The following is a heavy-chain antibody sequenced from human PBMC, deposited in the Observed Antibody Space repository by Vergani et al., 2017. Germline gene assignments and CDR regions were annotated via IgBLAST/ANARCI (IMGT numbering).Heavy chain of an antibody. CDR3: ARLPGSWLYYFDY. CDR2: IYHSGST. V-gene: IGHV4-38-2*01. CDR1: GYSISSAYY. Sequence: QVNLQESGPGLVKPSETLSLTCAVSGYSISSAYYWGWIRQPPGKGLEWIGSIYHSGSTYYNPSLKSRVTISVDTSKNHFSLKLSSVTAADTAVYYCARLPGSWLYYFDYWGQGTLVTVSS. D-gene: IGHD6-13*01. J-gene: IGHJ4*02.